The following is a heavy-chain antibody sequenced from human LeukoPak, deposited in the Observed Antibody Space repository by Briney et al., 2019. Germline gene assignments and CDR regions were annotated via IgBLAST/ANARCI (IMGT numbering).Heavy chain of an antibody. CDR1: GYTFTGYY. V-gene: IGHV1-2*04. D-gene: IGHD2-15*01. Sequence: GASVKVSCKASGYTFTGYYIHWVRQVPGQGLEWVGWINPNSGGTSYTQKFQGWVTMTRDTSISTAYMELSRLRSDDTAVYYCAREEIICSSSSCPLDYWGQGTLVTVSS. CDR2: INPNSGGT. J-gene: IGHJ4*02. CDR3: AREEIICSSSSCPLDY.